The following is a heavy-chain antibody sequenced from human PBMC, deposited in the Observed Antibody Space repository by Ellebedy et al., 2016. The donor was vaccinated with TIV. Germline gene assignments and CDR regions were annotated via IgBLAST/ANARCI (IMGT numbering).Heavy chain of an antibody. V-gene: IGHV3-23*01. Sequence: GESLKISXAASGFTFSSYAMSWVRQAPGKGLEWVSAISGSGGSTYYADSVKGRFTISRDNSKNTLYLQMNSLRAEDTAVYYCAKENFGEIIDYWGQGTLVTVSS. D-gene: IGHD3-10*01. J-gene: IGHJ4*02. CDR2: ISGSGGST. CDR3: AKENFGEIIDY. CDR1: GFTFSSYA.